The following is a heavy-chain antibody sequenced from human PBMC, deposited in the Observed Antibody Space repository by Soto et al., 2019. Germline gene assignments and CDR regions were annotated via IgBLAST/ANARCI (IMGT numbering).Heavy chain of an antibody. CDR1: GGSMSSYY. D-gene: IGHD2-15*01. V-gene: IGHV4-59*01. CDR3: ARADPDASVGY. CDR2: ISYSGST. Sequence: SETLSLTCTVSGGSMSSYYWTWLRQSPGRGLEWIGYISYSGSTYYNPSLKSRVTISADTSKNQFSLRMNTMIAADTAVYYCARADPDASVGYWGQGTLVTVSS. J-gene: IGHJ4*02.